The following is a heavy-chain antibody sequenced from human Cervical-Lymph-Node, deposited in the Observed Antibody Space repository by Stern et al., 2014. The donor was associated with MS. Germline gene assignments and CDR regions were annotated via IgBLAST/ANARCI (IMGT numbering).Heavy chain of an antibody. CDR1: GGTFSNFA. CDR3: AIPEDYYYSSGSFDY. J-gene: IGHJ4*02. D-gene: IGHD3-22*01. V-gene: IGHV1-69*01. CDR2: TIPIFHTA. Sequence: QVQLVQSGAEVKKPGSSVKVSCKASGGTFSNFAISWVRQAPGQGLEWMGGTIPIFHTANYAQKFQGRVTLTADESTSTAYMELSSLRSEDTAVYYCAIPEDYYYSSGSFDYWGQGTLVTVSS.